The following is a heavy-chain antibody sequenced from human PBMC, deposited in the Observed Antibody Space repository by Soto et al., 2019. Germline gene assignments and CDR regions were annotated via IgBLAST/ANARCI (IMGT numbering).Heavy chain of an antibody. CDR2: ISYDGSNK. D-gene: IGHD6-19*01. Sequence: QVQLVESGGGVVQPGRSLRLSCAASGFTFSSYGMHWVRQAPGKGLEWVAVISYDGSNKYYADSVKGRFTISRDNSKNTLYLQMNSLRAEDTAVYYCAKDRRPGYSSGWCDCDYWGQGTLVTVSS. CDR3: AKDRRPGYSSGWCDCDY. V-gene: IGHV3-30*18. CDR1: GFTFSSYG. J-gene: IGHJ4*02.